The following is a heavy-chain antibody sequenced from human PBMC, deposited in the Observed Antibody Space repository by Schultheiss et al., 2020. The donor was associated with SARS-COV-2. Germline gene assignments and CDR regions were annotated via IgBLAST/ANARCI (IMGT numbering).Heavy chain of an antibody. J-gene: IGHJ6*02. V-gene: IGHV3-30*03. CDR3: ARGRTTARGMDV. CDR1: GLTFSRFG. Sequence: GGSLRLSCAASGLTFSRFGMHWVRQAPGKGLEWMATISYDGSISYYADPVKGRFTISRDNSKNTLYLQMHSLRVEDTAVYYCARGRTTARGMDVWGQGTTVTVSS. CDR2: ISYDGSIS. D-gene: IGHD2/OR15-2a*01.